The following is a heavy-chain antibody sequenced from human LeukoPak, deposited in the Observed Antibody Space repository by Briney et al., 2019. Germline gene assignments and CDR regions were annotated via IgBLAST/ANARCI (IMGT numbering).Heavy chain of an antibody. CDR1: GGSISSGGYY. CDR2: IYYSGST. V-gene: IGHV4-31*03. D-gene: IGHD2-2*03. Sequence: SQTLSLTCTVSGGSISSGGYYWSWIRQRPGKGLEWIGYIYYSGSTYYNPSLKSRVTISVDTSKNQFSLKLSSVTAADTAVYYCARDSSGYCSSTSCYGVNIGFDYWGQGTLVTVSS. CDR3: ARDSSGYCSSTSCYGVNIGFDY. J-gene: IGHJ4*02.